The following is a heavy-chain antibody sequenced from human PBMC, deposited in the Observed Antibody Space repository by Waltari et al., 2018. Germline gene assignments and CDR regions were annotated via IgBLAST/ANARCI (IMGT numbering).Heavy chain of an antibody. J-gene: IGHJ4*02. CDR2: INHSGST. CDR1: GGSFSGYY. Sequence: QVQLQQWGAGLLKPSETLSLTCAVYGGSFSGYYWSWIRQPPVTGLEWIGEINHSGSTNYNPSLKSRVTISVDTSKNQFSLKLSSVTAADTAVYYCARGRGITIFGVVIGEYYFDYWGQGTLVTVSS. CDR3: ARGRGITIFGVVIGEYYFDY. D-gene: IGHD3-3*01. V-gene: IGHV4-34*01.